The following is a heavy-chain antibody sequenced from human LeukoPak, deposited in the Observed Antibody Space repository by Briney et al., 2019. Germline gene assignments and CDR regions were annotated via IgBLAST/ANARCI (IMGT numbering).Heavy chain of an antibody. J-gene: IGHJ4*02. Sequence: ASVKVSCKASGYTFTGYYMHWVRQAPGQGLEWMGWINPSSGGTNYAQKFQGRVTMTRDTSISTAYMELSRLRSDDTAVYYCARWLNYYDSSGYRYYFDYWGQGTLVTVSS. CDR2: INPSSGGT. CDR1: GYTFTGYY. D-gene: IGHD3-22*01. CDR3: ARWLNYYDSSGYRYYFDY. V-gene: IGHV1-2*02.